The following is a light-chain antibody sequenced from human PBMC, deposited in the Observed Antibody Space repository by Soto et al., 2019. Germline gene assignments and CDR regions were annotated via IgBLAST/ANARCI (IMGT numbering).Light chain of an antibody. CDR1: SSNIGSNT. CDR3: AAWDDSLNGYV. CDR2: SNN. J-gene: IGLJ1*01. Sequence: QYARTQPPSASGTPGQMVTISCSGSSSNIGSNTVNWYQQLPGTAPKLLIYSNNQRPSGVPDRFSGSKSGTSASLAISGLQSEDEADYYCAAWDDSLNGYVFGTGTKVTV. V-gene: IGLV1-44*01.